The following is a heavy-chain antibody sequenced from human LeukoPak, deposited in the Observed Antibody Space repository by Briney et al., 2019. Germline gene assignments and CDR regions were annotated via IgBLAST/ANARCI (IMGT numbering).Heavy chain of an antibody. Sequence: GGSLRLSCATSGFTFSSYWMSWVRQAPGKGLEWVANIKQDGSEKYYVDSVKGRFTISRDNAKNSLYLQMNSLRAEDTAVYYCCRWVYGSRPIDYWGQGTLVTVSS. D-gene: IGHD3-10*01. CDR3: CRWVYGSRPIDY. J-gene: IGHJ4*02. CDR2: IKQDGSEK. V-gene: IGHV3-7*01. CDR1: GFTFSSYW.